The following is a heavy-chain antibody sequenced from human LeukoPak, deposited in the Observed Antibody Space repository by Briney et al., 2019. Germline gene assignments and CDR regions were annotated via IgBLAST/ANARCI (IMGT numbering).Heavy chain of an antibody. CDR1: GYSFTSYW. V-gene: IGHV5-51*01. Sequence: GESLKISCKGSGYSFTSYWIGWVRQVPGKGLEWMGIIYPGDSDTRYSPSFQGQVTISADKSISTAYLQWSSLKASDTAMYYCARMGSLDSSSWFGAFDIWGQGTMVTVSS. CDR3: ARMGSLDSSSWFGAFDI. J-gene: IGHJ3*02. D-gene: IGHD6-13*01. CDR2: IYPGDSDT.